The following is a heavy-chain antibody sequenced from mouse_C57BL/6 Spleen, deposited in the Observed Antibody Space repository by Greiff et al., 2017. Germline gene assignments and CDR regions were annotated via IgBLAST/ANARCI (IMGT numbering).Heavy chain of an antibody. J-gene: IGHJ4*01. Sequence: EVKLVESGGGLVQPGGSLSLSCAASGFTFTDYYMSWVRQPPGKALEWLGFIRNKANGYTTEYSASVKGRFTISRDNSQSILYLQMNALRAEDSATYYCASGPGASMDYWGQGTSVTVSS. CDR1: GFTFTDYY. CDR2: IRNKANGYTT. V-gene: IGHV7-3*01. D-gene: IGHD3-1*01. CDR3: ASGPGASMDY.